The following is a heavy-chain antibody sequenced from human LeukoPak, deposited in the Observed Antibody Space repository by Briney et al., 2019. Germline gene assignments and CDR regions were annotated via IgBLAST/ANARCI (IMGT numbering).Heavy chain of an antibody. CDR3: ARVQFSSTWFIDY. J-gene: IGHJ4*02. D-gene: IGHD6-13*01. Sequence: GGSLRLSCAASGFTFSSYSMNWVRQAPGKGLEWVSSISSSSSYIYYADSVKGRFTISRDNAKNTLFLQMNSLRAEDTAVYYCARVQFSSTWFIDYWGQGALVTVSS. CDR1: GFTFSSYS. CDR2: ISSSSSYI. V-gene: IGHV3-21*01.